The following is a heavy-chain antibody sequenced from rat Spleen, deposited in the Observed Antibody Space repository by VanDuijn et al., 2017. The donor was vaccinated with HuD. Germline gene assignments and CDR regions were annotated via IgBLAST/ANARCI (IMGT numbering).Heavy chain of an antibody. Sequence: EVQLVESGGGLVQPGRSLKLSCVASGFTFNNYWMTWIRQAPGKGLEWVASITNTGGSTYYPDSVKGRFTISRDNAKSTLYLQMNSLRSEDTATYYCTRDLYSSYMGGFAYWGQGTLVTVSS. CDR1: GFTFNNYW. CDR3: TRDLYSSYMGGFAY. J-gene: IGHJ3*01. CDR2: ITNTGGST. V-gene: IGHV5-31*01. D-gene: IGHD1-2*01.